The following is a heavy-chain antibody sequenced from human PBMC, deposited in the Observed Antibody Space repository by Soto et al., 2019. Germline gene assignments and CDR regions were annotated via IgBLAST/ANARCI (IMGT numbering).Heavy chain of an antibody. D-gene: IGHD2-21*02. CDR3: AKRLNTYYFDY. Sequence: PGGSLRLSCAASGFTFSSYAMSWVRQAPGKGLEWVSAISGSGGSTYHADSVKGRFTIPRDNSQNTLYLQMKSLRAEDTAVYYCAKRLNTYYFDYWGQGALVTVSS. V-gene: IGHV3-23*01. CDR1: GFTFSSYA. J-gene: IGHJ4*02. CDR2: ISGSGGST.